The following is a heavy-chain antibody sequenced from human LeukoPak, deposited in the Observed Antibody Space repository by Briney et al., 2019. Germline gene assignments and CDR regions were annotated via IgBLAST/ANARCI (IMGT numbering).Heavy chain of an antibody. Sequence: GGSLRLSCAASGFTFGSSWMHWFRQAPGQGLVWVSCINNDGTNAIYAHSVMGRFSMSRDTPRNTVYLQMNGLRAEDTAVYYCARGNIGSDLWGQGTLVTVSS. CDR1: GFTFGSSW. D-gene: IGHD3-10*01. CDR3: ARGNIGSDL. CDR2: INNDGTNA. J-gene: IGHJ5*02. V-gene: IGHV3-74*01.